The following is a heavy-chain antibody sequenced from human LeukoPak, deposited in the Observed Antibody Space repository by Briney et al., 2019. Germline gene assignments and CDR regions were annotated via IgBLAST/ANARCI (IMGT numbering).Heavy chain of an antibody. V-gene: IGHV3-23*01. Sequence: GASLRLSCAASGFTFSNYAMSWVRQAPGKGLEWVSAIVGSGGSTYYADSVEGRFSISRDNSKNTLFLQMNSLRVEDTALYYCSKCGDYDVLTGYYDSDFWGQGTLVTVSS. CDR2: IVGSGGST. J-gene: IGHJ4*02. CDR3: SKCGDYDVLTGYYDSDF. CDR1: GFTFSNYA. D-gene: IGHD3-9*01.